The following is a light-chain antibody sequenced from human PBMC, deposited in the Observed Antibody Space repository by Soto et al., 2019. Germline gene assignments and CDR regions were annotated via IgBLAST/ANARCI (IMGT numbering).Light chain of an antibody. CDR1: QSISNA. Sequence: DVQMTQSPSSLSASVGDRVTITCRASQSISNALSWYQQKPGKAPKLLIYAASSLQSGVPSRFSGSGSGTDFTLTISSLHPEDFATYSCQQSYSTPLTFGGGTKVESK. J-gene: IGKJ4*01. V-gene: IGKV1-39*01. CDR3: QQSYSTPLT. CDR2: AAS.